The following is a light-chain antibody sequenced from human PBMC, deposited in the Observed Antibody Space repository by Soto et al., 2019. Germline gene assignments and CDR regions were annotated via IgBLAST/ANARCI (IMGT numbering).Light chain of an antibody. J-gene: IGKJ1*01. V-gene: IGKV1-5*01. CDR2: DAS. CDR3: QHSEAYSRT. CDR1: QSISGT. Sequence: DIQLTQSPSTVSACVGDRGTIACRASQSISGTLAWYPLSPGKAPKLLIFDASNLARGVPSRFRGSGSGTEFSLTISILQPDDFSTDYCQHSEAYSRTFGPGTKVDI.